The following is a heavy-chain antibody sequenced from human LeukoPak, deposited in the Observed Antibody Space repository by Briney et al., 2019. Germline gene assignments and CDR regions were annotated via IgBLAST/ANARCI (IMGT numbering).Heavy chain of an antibody. CDR3: ARDGYGGSEVGS. V-gene: IGHV3-23*01. CDR2: ISGSGGST. Sequence: GGSLRLSCAASGFTFSSYAMSWVRQAPGKGLEWVSAISGSGGSTYYADSVKGRFTISRDNAKNSQYLQMNSLRAEDTAVYYCARDGYGGSEVGSWGQGTLVTVSS. CDR1: GFTFSSYA. J-gene: IGHJ4*02. D-gene: IGHD5-12*01.